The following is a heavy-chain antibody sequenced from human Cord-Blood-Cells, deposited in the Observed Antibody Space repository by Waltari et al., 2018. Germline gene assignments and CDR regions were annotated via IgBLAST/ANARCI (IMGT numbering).Heavy chain of an antibody. D-gene: IGHD3-9*01. CDR2: INPNSGGT. J-gene: IGHJ4*02. V-gene: IGHV1-2*02. CDR3: ARKYEILTGYDY. CDR1: GYTFTGYY. Sequence: VQLVQSGAEVKKPGASVTVSCKASGYTFTGYYMHWVRQAPGQGPEWMGWINPNSGGTNYAQKSQGRVTMTRDTSISTAYMELSRLRTDDTAVYYCARKYEILTGYDYWGQGTLVTVSS.